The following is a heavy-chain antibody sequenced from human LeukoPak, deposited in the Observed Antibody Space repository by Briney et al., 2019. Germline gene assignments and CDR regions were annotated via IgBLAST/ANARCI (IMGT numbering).Heavy chain of an antibody. CDR1: GFTFSSYS. CDR2: INGSCGSK. CDR3: AKDGGYDFWSGYYMDY. J-gene: IGHJ4*02. Sequence: GGSLGPSCSAFGFTFSSYSMNWVRQAPGKGLEWVSVINGSCGSKYYADSVKGRFTISRDNSKNTLHLQMNSLRAEDTAVYYCAKDGGYDFWSGYYMDYWGQGTLVTVSS. D-gene: IGHD3-3*01. V-gene: IGHV3-23*01.